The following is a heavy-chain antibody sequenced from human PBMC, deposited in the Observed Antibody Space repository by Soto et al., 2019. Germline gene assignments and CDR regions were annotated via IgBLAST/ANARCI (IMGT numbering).Heavy chain of an antibody. Sequence: GGSLRLSCDASGFTFSSFGMHWVRQAPGKGLEWVAVIAFDGSKKYYADSVKGRFIISRDNSKNTLFLQMNSLRAEDTAVYYCAKDSMGDYYGMDVWGQGTTVTVSS. J-gene: IGHJ6*02. D-gene: IGHD1-26*01. CDR1: GFTFSSFG. CDR2: IAFDGSKK. V-gene: IGHV3-30*18. CDR3: AKDSMGDYYGMDV.